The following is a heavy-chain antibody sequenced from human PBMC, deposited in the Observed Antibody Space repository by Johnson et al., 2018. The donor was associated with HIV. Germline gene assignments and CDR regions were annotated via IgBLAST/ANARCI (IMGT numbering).Heavy chain of an antibody. CDR1: GFTFSSYA. CDR3: ARDEEMATIFNAFDI. D-gene: IGHD5-24*01. CDR2: ISYDGSNT. J-gene: IGHJ3*02. V-gene: IGHV3-30-3*01. Sequence: QVQLVESGGGVVQPGRSLRLSCAASGFTFSSYAMHWVRQAPGKGLEWVAVISYDGSNTYYADSVKGRFTISRDNSKNTLYLQMNSLRAEDTAVYYCARDEEMATIFNAFDIWGQGTMVIVSS.